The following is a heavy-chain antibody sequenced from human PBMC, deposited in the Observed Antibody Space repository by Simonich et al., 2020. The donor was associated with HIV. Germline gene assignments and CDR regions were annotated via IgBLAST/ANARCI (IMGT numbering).Heavy chain of an antibody. CDR3: ARAYSSGFTFDY. CDR2: IHPNSGGT. CDR1: GYTFTGYY. V-gene: IGHV1-2*06. J-gene: IGHJ4*02. Sequence: QVQLVQSGAEVKKPGASVKVSCKASGYTFTGYYMHWVRQAPGQGLEWMGRIHPNSGGTNYAQKFQGRVTMTRTTSISTAYMELSRLRSDDTAVYYCARAYSSGFTFDYWGQGTLVTVSS. D-gene: IGHD6-19*01.